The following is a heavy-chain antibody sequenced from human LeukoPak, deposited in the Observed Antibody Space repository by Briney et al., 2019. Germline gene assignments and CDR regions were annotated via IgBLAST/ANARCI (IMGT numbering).Heavy chain of an antibody. CDR3: ARRRADTTVGDCFDM. V-gene: IGHV4-59*08. J-gene: IGHJ3*02. D-gene: IGHD5-18*01. CDR1: GGSISSYY. CDR2: IDYSGST. Sequence: PSETLSLTCAVYGGSISSYYWSWIRRPPGKGLEWIGYIDYSGSTNYNPSLKSRVTIAVDRSENQFSLKLSSVTAADTAVYYCARRRADTTVGDCFDMWGQGTMVTVSS.